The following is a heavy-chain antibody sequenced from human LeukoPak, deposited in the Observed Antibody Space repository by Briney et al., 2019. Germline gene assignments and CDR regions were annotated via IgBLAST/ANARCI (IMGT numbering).Heavy chain of an antibody. CDR2: IYYGGST. D-gene: IGHD3-22*01. Sequence: SETLSLTCTVSGGSISSSSYYWGWIRQPPGKGLEWIGSIYYGGSTNYNPSLKSRVTMSVDTSKNQFSLKLSSVTAADTAVYYCARGVYYYDSSALYWFDPWGQGTLVTVSS. CDR3: ARGVYYYDSSALYWFDP. CDR1: GGSISSSSYY. V-gene: IGHV4-39*07. J-gene: IGHJ5*02.